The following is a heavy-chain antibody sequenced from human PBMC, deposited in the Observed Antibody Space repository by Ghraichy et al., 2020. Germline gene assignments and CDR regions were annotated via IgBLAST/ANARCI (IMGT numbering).Heavy chain of an antibody. V-gene: IGHV3-21*01. CDR3: ARGEGTYYDFWSGYYGYYFDY. Sequence: GGSLRLSCAASGFTFSSYSMNWVRQAPGKGLEWVSSISSSSSYIYYADSVKGRFTISRDNAKNSLYLQMNSLRAEDTAVYYCARGEGTYYDFWSGYYGYYFDYWGQGTLVTVSS. CDR2: ISSSSSYI. CDR1: GFTFSSYS. D-gene: IGHD3-3*01. J-gene: IGHJ4*02.